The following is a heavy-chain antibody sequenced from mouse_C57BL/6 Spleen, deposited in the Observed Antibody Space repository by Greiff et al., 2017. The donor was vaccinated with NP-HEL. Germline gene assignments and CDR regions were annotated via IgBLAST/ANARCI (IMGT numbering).Heavy chain of an antibody. J-gene: IGHJ1*03. CDR1: GYTFTSYW. CDR2: IHPNSGST. V-gene: IGHV1-64*01. CDR3: ARKGTGTPLWYFDV. Sequence: QVQLQQPGAELVKPGASVKLSCKASGYTFTSYWMHWVKQRPGQGLEWIGMIHPNSGSTNYNEKFKSKATLTVDKSSSTAYMQLSSLTSEDSAVYYCARKGTGTPLWYFDVWGTGTTVTVSS. D-gene: IGHD4-1*01.